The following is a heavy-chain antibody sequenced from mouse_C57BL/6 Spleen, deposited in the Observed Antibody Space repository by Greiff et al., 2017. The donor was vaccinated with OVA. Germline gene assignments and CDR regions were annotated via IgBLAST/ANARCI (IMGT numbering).Heavy chain of an antibody. J-gene: IGHJ4*01. CDR2: IDPETGGT. V-gene: IGHV1-15*01. CDR3: TRYYYGSRGGAMDY. D-gene: IGHD1-1*01. CDR1: GYTFTDYE. Sequence: QVQLQQSGAELVRPGASVTLSCKASGYTFTDYEMHWVKQTPVHGLEWIGAIDPETGGTAYNQKFKGKAILTADKSSSTAYMELRSLTSEDSAVYYCTRYYYGSRGGAMDYWGQGTSVTVSS.